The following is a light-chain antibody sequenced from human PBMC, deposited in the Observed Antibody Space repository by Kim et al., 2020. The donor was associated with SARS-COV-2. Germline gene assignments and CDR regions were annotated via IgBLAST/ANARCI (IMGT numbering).Light chain of an antibody. Sequence: EIVLTQSPGTLSLSPGERATLSCRTSQSVRNSYLAWYQQRPGQAPRLLIYGTYSRATGIPDRFSGSGSGTDFTLTISRLEPEDFAVYYCQLYGSSTFGQGTKLEI. J-gene: IGKJ2*01. V-gene: IGKV3-20*01. CDR2: GTY. CDR1: QSVRNSY. CDR3: QLYGSST.